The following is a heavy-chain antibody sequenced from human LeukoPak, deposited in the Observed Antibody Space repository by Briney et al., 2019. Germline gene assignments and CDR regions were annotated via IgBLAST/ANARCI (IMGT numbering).Heavy chain of an antibody. Sequence: SETLSLTCSVSGGSISSYYWSWIRQPAGKGLEWIGRIYSSGTITYNPSLQSRVTMSVDTSKNEFSLKLSSVTAADTAIYYCAKNNGGARNHWFDPWGQGTLVTVSS. J-gene: IGHJ5*02. CDR2: IYSSGTI. V-gene: IGHV4-4*07. CDR1: GGSISSYY. D-gene: IGHD1/OR15-1a*01. CDR3: AKNNGGARNHWFDP.